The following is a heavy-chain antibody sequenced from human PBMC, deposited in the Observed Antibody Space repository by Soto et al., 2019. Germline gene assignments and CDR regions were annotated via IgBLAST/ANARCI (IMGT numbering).Heavy chain of an antibody. CDR2: INHSGST. V-gene: IGHV4-34*01. J-gene: IGHJ4*02. D-gene: IGHD3-10*01. Sequence: QVQLQQWGAGLLKPSETLSLTCAVYGGSFSGYYWSWIRQPPGKGLEWIGEINHSGSTNYNPSLKSRVTISVDTSKNQFSLKLSSVTAADTAVYYCARGGWFGEFRSWCQGTLVTVSS. CDR1: GGSFSGYY. CDR3: ARGGWFGEFRS.